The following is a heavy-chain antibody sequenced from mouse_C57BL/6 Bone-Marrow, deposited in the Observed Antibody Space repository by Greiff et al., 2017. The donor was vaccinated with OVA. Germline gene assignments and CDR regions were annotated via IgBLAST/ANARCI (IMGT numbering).Heavy chain of an antibody. D-gene: IGHD1-1*01. CDR2: INPSTGGT. CDR3: ARRGITTVVWDV. V-gene: IGHV1-42*01. CDR1: GYSFTGYY. J-gene: IGHJ1*03. Sequence: EVKVEESGPELVKPGASVKISCKASGYSFTGYYLNWVKQSPEKSLEWIGEINPSTGGTTYNQKFKAKATLTVDKSSSTAYMQLKSLTSEDSAVYYCARRGITTVVWDVWGTGTTVTVSS.